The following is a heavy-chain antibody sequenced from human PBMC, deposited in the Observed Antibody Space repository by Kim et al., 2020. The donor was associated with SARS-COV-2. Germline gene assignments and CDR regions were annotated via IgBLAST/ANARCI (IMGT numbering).Heavy chain of an antibody. CDR1: GFTFSSYW. CDR2: ISSDGSST. V-gene: IGHV3-74*01. J-gene: IGHJ4*02. CDR3: ARAEGGGAGN. D-gene: IGHD1-26*01. Sequence: GGYLRLSCAASGFTFSSYWMHWVRQAPGKGLVWVSRISSDGSSTSYADSVKGRFTISRDNAKNTLYLQMNSLRAEDTAVYYCARAEGGGAGNWGQGTLVTVSS.